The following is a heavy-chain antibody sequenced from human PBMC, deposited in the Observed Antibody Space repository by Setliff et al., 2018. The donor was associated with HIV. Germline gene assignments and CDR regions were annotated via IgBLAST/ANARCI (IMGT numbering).Heavy chain of an antibody. J-gene: IGHJ4*02. Sequence: SETLSLTCTVSGDSISSDDHYWSWIRQTPGKGLEWIGYIYYTGDTYYISSFESRVVISLDTANNQFSLRVRSVTAADTALYFCARMSISASVYFDYWGQGTLVTVSS. CDR2: IYYTGDT. CDR1: GDSISSDDHY. V-gene: IGHV4-30-4*08. CDR3: ARMSISASVYFDY. D-gene: IGHD2-21*01.